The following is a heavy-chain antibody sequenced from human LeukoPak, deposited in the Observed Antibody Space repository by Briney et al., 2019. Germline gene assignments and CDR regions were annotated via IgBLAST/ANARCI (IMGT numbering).Heavy chain of an antibody. V-gene: IGHV1-18*01. CDR1: GYTFTSYG. D-gene: IGHD3-10*01. J-gene: IGHJ4*02. CDR2: ISAYNGNT. Sequence: GASVKVSCKASGYTFTSYGISWVRQAPGQGLEWMGWISAYNGNTNYAQKLQGRVTMTTDTSTSTAYMELRSLRSDDTAVYYCAREPRIVGFGELIPQKLRLDFDYWGQGTLVTVSS. CDR3: AREPRIVGFGELIPQKLRLDFDY.